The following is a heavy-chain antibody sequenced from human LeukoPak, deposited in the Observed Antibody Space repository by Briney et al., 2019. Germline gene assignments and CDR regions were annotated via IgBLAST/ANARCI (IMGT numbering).Heavy chain of an antibody. CDR2: INHGGST. J-gene: IGHJ5*02. Sequence: SETLSLTCAVYGGSFSGDFWSWIRQSPGKGLEWIGEINHGGSTNYNPSLKSRVTISVDTSKNQFSLKLSSVTAADTAVYYCAKYSFGGVVTTYNWFDPWGQGTLVTVSS. CDR3: AKYSFGGVVTTYNWFDP. V-gene: IGHV4-34*01. D-gene: IGHD4-23*01. CDR1: GGSFSGDF.